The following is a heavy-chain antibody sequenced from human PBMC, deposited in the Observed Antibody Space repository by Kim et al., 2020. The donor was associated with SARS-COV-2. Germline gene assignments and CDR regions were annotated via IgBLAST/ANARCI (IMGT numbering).Heavy chain of an antibody. Sequence: SETLSLTCAVYGGSFSGYYWSWIRQPPGKGLEWIGEINHSGSINYNPSLKSRVTISVATTKNRFSLQLSSVTAADTAVYYCARVEIAVGWYGGFDYWGQGTLVTVSS. J-gene: IGHJ4*02. D-gene: IGHD6-19*01. CDR2: INHSGSI. CDR3: ARVEIAVGWYGGFDY. CDR1: GGSFSGYY. V-gene: IGHV4-34*01.